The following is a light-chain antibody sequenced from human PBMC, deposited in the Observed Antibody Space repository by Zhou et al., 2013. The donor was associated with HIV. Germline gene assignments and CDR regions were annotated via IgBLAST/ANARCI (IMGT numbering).Light chain of an antibody. J-gene: IGKJ2*01. CDR2: TAS. V-gene: IGKV3-20*01. Sequence: EILLTQSPGTLSLSPGDRVTLSCRASQSVSSDLAWYQHKPGQAPRLLIYTASSRATGIPDRFSGSGSGTDFTLTISRLEPEDFAVYYCQQYGSSPYTFGQGTKLEIK. CDR3: QQYGSSPYT. CDR1: QSVSSD.